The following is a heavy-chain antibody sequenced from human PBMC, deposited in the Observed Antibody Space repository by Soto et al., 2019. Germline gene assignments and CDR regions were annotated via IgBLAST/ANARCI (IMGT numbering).Heavy chain of an antibody. CDR1: GGTFSSYT. D-gene: IGHD2-15*01. J-gene: IGHJ5*02. Sequence: QVQLVQSGAEVKKPGSSVKVSCKASGGTFSSYTISWVRQAPGQGLEWMGRIIPILGIANYAQKFQGRVTITADKSTSTAYMELSSLRSEDTAVYYCAREHIVVVEGNWFDPWGQGTLVTVSS. V-gene: IGHV1-69*08. CDR3: AREHIVVVEGNWFDP. CDR2: IIPILGIA.